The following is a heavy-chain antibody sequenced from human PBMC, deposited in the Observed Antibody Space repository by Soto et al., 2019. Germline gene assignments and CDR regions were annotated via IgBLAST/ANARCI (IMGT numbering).Heavy chain of an antibody. CDR2: INPSGGST. D-gene: IGHD3-22*01. Sequence: GASVKVSCKASGYTFTSYYMHWVRQAPGQGLEWMGIINPSGGSTSYAQKFQGRVTMTRDTSTSTFYMELSSLRSEDTAVYYCARERITMIVVVTEIDAFDIWGQGTMVTVSS. CDR1: GYTFTSYY. J-gene: IGHJ3*02. CDR3: ARERITMIVVVTEIDAFDI. V-gene: IGHV1-46*01.